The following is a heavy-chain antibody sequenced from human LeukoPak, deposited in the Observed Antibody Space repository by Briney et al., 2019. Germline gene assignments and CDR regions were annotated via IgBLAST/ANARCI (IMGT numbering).Heavy chain of an antibody. J-gene: IGHJ6*02. CDR1: GYTFTSYY. CDR3: ARDSYEQLADHGMDV. D-gene: IGHD6-6*01. CDR2: INPSGGST. Sequence: ASVKVFCKASGYTFTSYYMHWVRQAPGQGLEWMGIINPSGGSTSYAQKFQGRVTMTRDTSTSTVYMELSSLRSEDTAVYYCARDSYEQLADHGMDVWGQGTTVTVSS. V-gene: IGHV1-46*01.